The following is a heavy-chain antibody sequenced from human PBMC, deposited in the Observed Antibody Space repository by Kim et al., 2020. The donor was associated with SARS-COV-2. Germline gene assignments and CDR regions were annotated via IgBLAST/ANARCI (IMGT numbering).Heavy chain of an antibody. Sequence: SEALSLTCTVSGGSISSSSYYWGWIRQPPGKGLEWIGSIYYSGSTYYNPSLKSRVTISVDTSKNQFSLKLSSVTAADTAVYYCARDDLIEGYFDYWGQGTLVTVSS. D-gene: IGHD2-15*01. CDR3: ARDDLIEGYFDY. CDR2: IYYSGST. J-gene: IGHJ4*02. V-gene: IGHV4-39*07. CDR1: GGSISSSSYY.